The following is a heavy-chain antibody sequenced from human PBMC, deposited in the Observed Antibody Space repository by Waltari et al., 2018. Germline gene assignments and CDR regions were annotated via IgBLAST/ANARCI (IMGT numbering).Heavy chain of an antibody. Sequence: QVQLQQWGAGLLKPSETLSLTCAVYGGSFSGYYWRWIRQPPGKGLEWIGEINHSGSTNYNPSLKSRVTISVDTSKNQFSLKLSSVTAADTAVYYCARGPRGRLVGWFDPWGQGTLVTVSS. CDR1: GGSFSGYY. D-gene: IGHD3-16*01. J-gene: IGHJ5*02. CDR2: INHSGST. CDR3: ARGPRGRLVGWFDP. V-gene: IGHV4-34*01.